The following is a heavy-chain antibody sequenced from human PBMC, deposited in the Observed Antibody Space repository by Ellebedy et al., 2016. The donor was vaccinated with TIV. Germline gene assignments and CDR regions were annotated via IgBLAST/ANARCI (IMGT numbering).Heavy chain of an antibody. CDR1: GFTLSSYG. Sequence: GESLKISXAASGFTLSSYGMHWVRQAPGKGLEWVAVIYHDGSTKYYADSVRGRFTISRDNSKNSLDLQMNSLRAEDTAVYYCARGEGWPELEYYFDYWGQGTLVTVSS. CDR2: IYHDGSTK. J-gene: IGHJ4*02. V-gene: IGHV3-33*01. D-gene: IGHD3-3*01. CDR3: ARGEGWPELEYYFDY.